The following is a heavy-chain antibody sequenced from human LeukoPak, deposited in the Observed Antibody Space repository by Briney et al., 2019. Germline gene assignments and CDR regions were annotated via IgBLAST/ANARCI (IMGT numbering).Heavy chain of an antibody. CDR2: INHGGRT. D-gene: IGHD3-22*01. V-gene: IGHV4-34*01. CDR1: GGSVSGDY. Sequence: SETLSLTCAVYGGSVSGDYWSGVRERPGEGREWIGEINHGGRTNYNPSLKIRVAIAVDTSTNQCSLKLSSVNDGATGVYYCARGTRRHYYDSSGYLYYGMDVWGQGTTVTVSS. CDR3: ARGTRRHYYDSSGYLYYGMDV. J-gene: IGHJ6*02.